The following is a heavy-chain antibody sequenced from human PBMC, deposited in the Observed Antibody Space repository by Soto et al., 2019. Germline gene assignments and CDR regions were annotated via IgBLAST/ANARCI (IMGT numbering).Heavy chain of an antibody. V-gene: IGHV1-3*05. CDR1: GYTFTTYA. J-gene: IGHJ6*02. CDR2: INAGNGNT. D-gene: IGHD2-2*01. Sequence: QVQLMQSGAEEKKPGASVKVSCKASGYTFTTYAMHWVRQAPGQRLEWMGWINAGNGNTKYSQKFQGRVTITRDTSASTAYMELSSLRSEDTAVYYCVREAIVLVPADNYYYYYGMDVWGQGTTVTVSS. CDR3: VREAIVLVPADNYYYYYGMDV.